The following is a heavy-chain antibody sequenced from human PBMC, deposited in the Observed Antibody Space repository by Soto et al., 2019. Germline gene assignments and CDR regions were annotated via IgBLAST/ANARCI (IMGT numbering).Heavy chain of an antibody. CDR2: INAGNGNT. CDR3: ARDLADYYDSSGYEFDP. V-gene: IGHV1-3*01. D-gene: IGHD3-22*01. Sequence: ALVKVSCKASGYTFTSYAMHWVRQAPGQRLEWMGWINAGNGNTKYSQKFQGRVTITRDTSASTAYMELSSLRSEDTAVYYCARDLADYYDSSGYEFDPWGQGTLVTVSS. CDR1: GYTFTSYA. J-gene: IGHJ5*02.